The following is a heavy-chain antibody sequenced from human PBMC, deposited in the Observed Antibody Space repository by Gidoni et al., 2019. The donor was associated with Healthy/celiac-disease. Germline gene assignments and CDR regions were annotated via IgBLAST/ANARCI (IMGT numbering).Heavy chain of an antibody. Sequence: QLQLQESGPGLVKPSETLSLTCTVSGGSLSSSSYYWGWIRQPPGKGLEWIGSIYYSGSTYYNPSLKSRVTISVDTSKNQFSLKLSSVTAADTAVYYCARRGRYYDYVWGSYRYTGPFDYWGQGTLVTVSS. J-gene: IGHJ4*02. CDR2: IYYSGST. CDR1: GGSLSSSSYY. V-gene: IGHV4-39*01. CDR3: ARRGRYYDYVWGSYRYTGPFDY. D-gene: IGHD3-16*02.